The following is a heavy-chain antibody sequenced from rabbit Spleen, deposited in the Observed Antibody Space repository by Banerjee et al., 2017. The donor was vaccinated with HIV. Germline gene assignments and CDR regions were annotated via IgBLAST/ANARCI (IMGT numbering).Heavy chain of an antibody. J-gene: IGHJ4*01. CDR3: ARETSSGWGVVLYYFSL. CDR1: GFSFSDRDV. V-gene: IGHV1S45*01. D-gene: IGHD4-1*01. CDR2: INAATGKP. Sequence: QEQLEESGGGLVKPEGSLTLTCKASGFSFSDRDVMCWVRQAPGKGLEWIACINAATGKPVYATWAKGRFTISKTSSTTVTLQMTSLTAADTATYFCARETSSGWGVVLYYFSLWGQGTLVTVS.